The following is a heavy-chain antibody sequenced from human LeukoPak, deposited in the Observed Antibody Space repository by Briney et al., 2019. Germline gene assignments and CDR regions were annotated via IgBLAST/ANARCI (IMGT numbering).Heavy chain of an antibody. V-gene: IGHV3-21*01. J-gene: IGHJ3*02. CDR3: ARGADPYDAFDI. Sequence: AGGSLRLSCAASGFTFSSYSMNWARQAPGKGLEWVSSISSSSSYIYYADSVKGRFTISRDNAKNSLYLQMNSLRAEDTAVYYCARGADPYDAFDIWGQGTMVTVSS. D-gene: IGHD3-16*01. CDR2: ISSSSSYI. CDR1: GFTFSSYS.